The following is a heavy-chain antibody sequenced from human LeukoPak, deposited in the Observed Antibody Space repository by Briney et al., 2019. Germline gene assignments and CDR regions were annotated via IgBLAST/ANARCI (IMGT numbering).Heavy chain of an antibody. Sequence: GASVTVSCKSSVYTFSAYYMHWVRPAPGQGLEWMGWINPNSCGTKYAQKFQGRVTLTRDTSISTAYMELSRLRSDDTAVYYCARSIAEAEPASDYWGQGTLVTVSS. CDR3: ARSIAEAEPASDY. J-gene: IGHJ4*02. V-gene: IGHV1-2*02. CDR1: VYTFSAYY. D-gene: IGHD6-13*01. CDR2: INPNSCGT.